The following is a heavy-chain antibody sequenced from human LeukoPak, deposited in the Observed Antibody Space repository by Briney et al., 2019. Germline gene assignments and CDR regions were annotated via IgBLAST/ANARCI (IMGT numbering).Heavy chain of an antibody. Sequence: GASVKVSCKASGYTFTGYYMHWVRQAPGQGLEWMGWINPNSGGTSYAQKFQGRVTMTRDTSISTAYMELSRLRSDDTAVYYCARDGGYYYGMDVWGQGTTVTVSS. J-gene: IGHJ6*02. CDR3: ARDGGYYYGMDV. CDR1: GYTFTGYY. CDR2: INPNSGGT. D-gene: IGHD2-15*01. V-gene: IGHV1-2*02.